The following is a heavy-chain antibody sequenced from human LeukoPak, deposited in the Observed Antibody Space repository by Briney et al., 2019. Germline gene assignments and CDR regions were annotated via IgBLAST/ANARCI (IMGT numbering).Heavy chain of an antibody. CDR3: AKRASGSGTSLYYFDY. V-gene: IGHV3-33*06. CDR2: IWYDGSKQ. Sequence: GGSLRLSCAASGFTFSNFGMHWVRQAPGKGLEWMGVIWYDGSKQYCADFVKGRFTISRDNSKNTLYLQMNSLRADDTAIYYCAKRASGSGTSLYYFDYWGQGTLVTVSS. CDR1: GFTFSNFG. D-gene: IGHD3-10*01. J-gene: IGHJ4*02.